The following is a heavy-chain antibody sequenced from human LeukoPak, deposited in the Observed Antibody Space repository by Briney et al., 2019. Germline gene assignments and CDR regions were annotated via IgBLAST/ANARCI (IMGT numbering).Heavy chain of an antibody. Sequence: GGSLRLSCAASGFTFSSYSMNWVRQAPGKGLEWVSSISSSGSYIYYADSVKGRFTISRDNAKNSLYLQMNSLRAEDTAVYYCARTLHYYDSSGYPCRYFDYWGQGTLVTVSS. CDR3: ARTLHYYDSSGYPCRYFDY. J-gene: IGHJ4*02. CDR1: GFTFSSYS. D-gene: IGHD3-22*01. CDR2: ISSSGSYI. V-gene: IGHV3-21*01.